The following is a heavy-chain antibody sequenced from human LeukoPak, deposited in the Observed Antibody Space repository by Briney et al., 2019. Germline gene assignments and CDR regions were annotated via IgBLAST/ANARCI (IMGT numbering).Heavy chain of an antibody. J-gene: IGHJ3*01. CDR1: GYTLTELS. CDR3: ARDQYSSGWGHACDV. V-gene: IGHV1-24*01. Sequence: ASVKVSCKVSGYTLTELSMHWVRQAPGKGLEWMGGFDPEDGETIYAQKFQGRVTMTEDTSTDTAYMELSSLRSEDTAEYYCARDQYSSGWGHACDVWGQGTMVTVSS. D-gene: IGHD6-19*01. CDR2: FDPEDGET.